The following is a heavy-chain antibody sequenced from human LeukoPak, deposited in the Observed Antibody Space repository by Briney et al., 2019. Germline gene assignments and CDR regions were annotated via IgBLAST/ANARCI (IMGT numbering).Heavy chain of an antibody. CDR2: IYSGSST. Sequence: GGSLRLSCPASGFTFSSYAMSWARQAPGEWLGWASVIYSGSSTYYEDSVNGRFTISRDNSKNTLYLQMNSLRAEDTGVYYCAREADDSSGYSVYYFDYWGQGTLVTVSS. D-gene: IGHD3-22*01. J-gene: IGHJ4*02. V-gene: IGHV3-53*01. CDR1: GFTFSSYA. CDR3: AREADDSSGYSVYYFDY.